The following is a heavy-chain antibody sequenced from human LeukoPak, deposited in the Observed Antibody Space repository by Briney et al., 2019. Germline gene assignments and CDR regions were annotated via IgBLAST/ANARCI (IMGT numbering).Heavy chain of an antibody. CDR1: GGSVSSGTYY. CDR3: ARRGGSGRSFDY. D-gene: IGHD3-10*01. V-gene: IGHV4-61*01. Sequence: SETLSLTCTVSGGSVSSGTYYWSWIRQPPGKGLEWIGYIYYTGGTNYNPSLKSRLTISVDTSKNQFSLKLSSVTAADTAVYYCARRGGSGRSFDYWGQGTLVTVSS. CDR2: IYYTGGT. J-gene: IGHJ4*02.